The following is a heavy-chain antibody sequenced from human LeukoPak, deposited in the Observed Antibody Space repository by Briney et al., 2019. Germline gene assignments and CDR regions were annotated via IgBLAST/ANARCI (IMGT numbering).Heavy chain of an antibody. CDR1: GFTFSSYA. D-gene: IGHD5-18*01. Sequence: PGGSLRLSCAASGFTFSSYAMSWVRQAPGEGLEWVSAISGSGGSTYYADSVKGRFTISRDNSKNTLYLQMNSLRAEDTAVYYCAKDLSRWIQLWSYWGQGTLVTVSS. CDR2: ISGSGGST. V-gene: IGHV3-23*01. J-gene: IGHJ4*02. CDR3: AKDLSRWIQLWSY.